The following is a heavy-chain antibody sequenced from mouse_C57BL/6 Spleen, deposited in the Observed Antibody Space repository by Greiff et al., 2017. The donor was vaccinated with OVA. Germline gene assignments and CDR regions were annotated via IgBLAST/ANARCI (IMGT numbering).Heavy chain of an antibody. D-gene: IGHD1-1*01. Sequence: EVMLVESGEGLVKPGGSLKLSCAASGFTFSSYAMSWVRQTPEKRLEWVAYISSGGDYIYYADTVKGRFTISRDNARNTLYLQMSSLKSEDTAMYYCTRADGSSYAGLFDYWGQGTTLTVSS. CDR1: GFTFSSYA. V-gene: IGHV5-9-1*02. CDR2: ISSGGDYI. CDR3: TRADGSSYAGLFDY. J-gene: IGHJ2*01.